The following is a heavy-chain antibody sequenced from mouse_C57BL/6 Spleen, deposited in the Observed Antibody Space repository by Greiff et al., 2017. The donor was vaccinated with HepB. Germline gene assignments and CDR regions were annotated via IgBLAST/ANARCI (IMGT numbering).Heavy chain of an antibody. J-gene: IGHJ1*03. CDR1: GYAFSSSW. Sequence: VQLQQSGPELVKPGASVKISCKASGYAFSSSWMNWVKQRPGKGLEWIGRIYPGDGDTNYNGKFKGKATLTADKSSSTAYMQLSSLTSEDSAVYFCARWGITTVANCWYLDVWGTGTTVTVSS. CDR3: ARWGITTVANCWYLDV. D-gene: IGHD1-1*01. V-gene: IGHV1-82*01. CDR2: IYPGDGDT.